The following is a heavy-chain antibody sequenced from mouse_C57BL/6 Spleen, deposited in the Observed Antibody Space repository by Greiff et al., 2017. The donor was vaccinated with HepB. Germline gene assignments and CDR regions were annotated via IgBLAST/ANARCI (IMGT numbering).Heavy chain of an antibody. CDR1: GFTFSSYT. V-gene: IGHV5-9*01. CDR2: ISGGGGNT. CDR3: ARLDGYGYFDY. D-gene: IGHD2-3*01. Sequence: EVKLVESGGGLVKPGGSLKLSCAASGFTFSSYTMSWVRQTPEKRLEWVATISGGGGNTYYPDSVKGRFTISRDNAKNTLYLQMSSLRSEDTALYYCARLDGYGYFDYWGQGTTLTVSS. J-gene: IGHJ2*01.